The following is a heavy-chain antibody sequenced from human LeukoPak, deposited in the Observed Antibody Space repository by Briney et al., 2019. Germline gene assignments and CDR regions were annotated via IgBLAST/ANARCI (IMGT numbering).Heavy chain of an antibody. CDR2: ISAYNGNT. Sequence: GASVKVSCKASGYTFTSYGISWVRQAPGQGLEWMGWISAYNGNTNYAQKLQGRVTMTTDTSTSTAYMELRSLRSDDTAVYYCASGYCSGGSCYLHYYYYGMDVWGQGTTVTVSS. CDR1: GYTFTSYG. V-gene: IGHV1-18*01. D-gene: IGHD2-15*01. CDR3: ASGYCSGGSCYLHYYYYGMDV. J-gene: IGHJ6*02.